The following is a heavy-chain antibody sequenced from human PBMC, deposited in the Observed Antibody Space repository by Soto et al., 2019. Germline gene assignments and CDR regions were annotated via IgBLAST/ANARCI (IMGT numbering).Heavy chain of an antibody. CDR3: AGARVLYTISEYFHH. Sequence: NPSETLSLTCAVSGGSISSSNWWSWVRQPPGKGLEWIGEIYHTGSSNYNPSLKSRVTISVDKSKNQFSLKLNSVTAADTAVYYCAGARVLYTISEYFHHWGQGTLVTVSS. D-gene: IGHD6-6*01. V-gene: IGHV4-4*02. CDR1: GGSISSSNW. CDR2: IYHTGSS. J-gene: IGHJ1*01.